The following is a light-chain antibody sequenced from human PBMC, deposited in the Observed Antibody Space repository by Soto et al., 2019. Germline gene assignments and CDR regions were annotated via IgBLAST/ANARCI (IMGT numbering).Light chain of an antibody. V-gene: IGKV1-5*01. CDR1: QSISSW. CDR2: DAS. Sequence: DIQMTQSASTLSASVGDRVTITCRASQSISSWLAWYQQKPGKAPKLLIYDASTLERGVPSRFSGSGSGTEFTLTISSLQRDDFATYYCQQYNTYWTFGQGTKVDIK. CDR3: QQYNTYWT. J-gene: IGKJ1*01.